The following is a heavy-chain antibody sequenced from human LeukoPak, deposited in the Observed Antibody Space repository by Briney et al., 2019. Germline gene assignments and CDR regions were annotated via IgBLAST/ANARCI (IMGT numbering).Heavy chain of an antibody. CDR3: ARRNLDKLRYHYYMDV. CDR2: ISAYNGNT. Sequence: ASVKVSCKASGYTFTSYGISWVRQAPGQGLEWMGWISAYNGNTNYAQKLQGRVTMTTDTSTSTAYMELRSLRSDDTAVYYCARRNLDKLRYHYYMDVWGKGTTVTVSS. D-gene: IGHD3-10*01. CDR1: GYTFTSYG. V-gene: IGHV1-18*01. J-gene: IGHJ6*03.